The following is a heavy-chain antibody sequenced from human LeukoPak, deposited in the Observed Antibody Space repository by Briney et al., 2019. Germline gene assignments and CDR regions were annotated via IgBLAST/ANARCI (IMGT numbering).Heavy chain of an antibody. Sequence: HPSETLSLTGTVSGGSISSYYWSWIRQPPGKGLEWIGYIYYSGSTNYNPSLKSRVTISVDTSKNQFSLKLSSVTAADTAVYYCARHGVWFDPWGQGTLVTVSS. CDR2: IYYSGST. J-gene: IGHJ5*02. CDR3: ARHGVWFDP. V-gene: IGHV4-59*08. CDR1: GGSISSYY. D-gene: IGHD3-3*01.